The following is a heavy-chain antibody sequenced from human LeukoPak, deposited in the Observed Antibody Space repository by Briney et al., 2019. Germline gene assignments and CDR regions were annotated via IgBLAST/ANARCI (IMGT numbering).Heavy chain of an antibody. Sequence: PSETLSLTCTVSGASISSYYWSWIRQPPGKGLDWIGYIYYSGSTNYNPSLKSRVTISVDTSNNYFSLKLSSVTAADTAVYYCARETNWTFDYWGQGTLVTVSS. CDR3: ARETNWTFDY. CDR1: GASISSYY. V-gene: IGHV4-59*12. D-gene: IGHD1-20*01. J-gene: IGHJ4*02. CDR2: IYYSGST.